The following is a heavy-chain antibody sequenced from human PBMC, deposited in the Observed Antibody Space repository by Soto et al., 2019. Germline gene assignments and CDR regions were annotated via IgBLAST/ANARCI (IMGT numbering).Heavy chain of an antibody. D-gene: IGHD1-26*01. V-gene: IGHV3-33*08. CDR1: GFTFSSYG. Sequence: QVQLVESGGGVVQPGRSLRLSCAASGFTFSSYGMHWVRQAPGKGLEWVAVIWGDGSNKYYADSVKGRFTISRDNSKNRLYLQMNRLRAEDTAVYYCARVQLGAGSVDYWGQGTLVTVSS. CDR3: ARVQLGAGSVDY. J-gene: IGHJ4*02. CDR2: IWGDGSNK.